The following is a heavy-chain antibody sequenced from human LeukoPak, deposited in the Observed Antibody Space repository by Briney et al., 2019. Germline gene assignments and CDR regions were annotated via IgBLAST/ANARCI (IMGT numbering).Heavy chain of an antibody. CDR1: GFTFSSYD. D-gene: IGHD6-13*01. V-gene: IGHV3-13*01. CDR2: IGTAGDT. J-gene: IGHJ4*02. Sequence: GGSLRLSCAASGFTFSSYDMHWVRQATGKGLEWVSAIGTAGDTYYPGSVKGRFTISRENAKNSLYLQMNSLRAGDTAVYYCARGRDSRQDFDYWGQGTLVTVSS. CDR3: ARGRDSRQDFDY.